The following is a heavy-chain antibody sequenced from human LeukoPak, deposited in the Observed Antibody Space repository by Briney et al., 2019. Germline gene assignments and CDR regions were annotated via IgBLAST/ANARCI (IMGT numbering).Heavy chain of an antibody. CDR1: GFTFSSYG. Sequence: PGGFLRLSCAASGFTFSSYGMSWVRQAPGKGLEWVSAISGSGGSTYYADSVKGRFTISRDNSKNTLYLQMNSLRAEDTAVYYCAKDGAVAGTDYFDYWGQGTLVTVSS. V-gene: IGHV3-23*01. D-gene: IGHD6-19*01. J-gene: IGHJ4*02. CDR2: ISGSGGST. CDR3: AKDGAVAGTDYFDY.